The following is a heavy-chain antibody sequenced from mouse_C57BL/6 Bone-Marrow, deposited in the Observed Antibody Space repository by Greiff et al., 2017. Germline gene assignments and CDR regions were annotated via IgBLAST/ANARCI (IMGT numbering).Heavy chain of an antibody. J-gene: IGHJ2*01. CDR3: ARHERYYDYEVYFDY. CDR2: FYPGSGRI. V-gene: IGHV1-62-2*01. Sequence: QVQLKQSGAELVKPGASVKLSCKASGYIFTEYTIHWVKQRSGQGLEWIGWFYPGSGRIKYNERFKDKATVTADKSSNTVYMELSRLTSEDSAVYFCARHERYYDYEVYFDYWGQGTTLTVSS. CDR1: GYIFTEYT. D-gene: IGHD2-4*01.